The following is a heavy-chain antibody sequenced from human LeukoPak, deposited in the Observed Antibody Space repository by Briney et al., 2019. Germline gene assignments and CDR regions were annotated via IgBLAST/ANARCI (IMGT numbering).Heavy chain of an antibody. V-gene: IGHV4-4*02. J-gene: IGHJ5*01. CDR2: IHQTGST. Sequence: SGTLSLTCAVSSDSIISSSKWWTWVRQSPGKGLEWIGEIHQTGSTNYNPSLKSRVTILVDTSKNQFSLKLSSVTDADTAVYYCARVRRSLNWFDSWGQGTLVTVSS. CDR3: ARVRRSLNWFDS. CDR1: SDSIISSSKW. D-gene: IGHD3-3*01.